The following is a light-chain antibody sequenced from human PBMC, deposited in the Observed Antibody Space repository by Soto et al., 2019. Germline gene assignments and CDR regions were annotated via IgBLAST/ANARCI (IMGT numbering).Light chain of an antibody. Sequence: EIGMTQSPAPLSVSPGEGVTLSCGASQTIISDYLAWYQQKPGQAPRLLMYGASNRAMGIPDRFSGSGSGTDFTLTISRLEPEDFAVYYCQQYGRSPTWTFGPGTKVDIK. J-gene: IGKJ1*01. V-gene: IGKV3-20*01. CDR3: QQYGRSPTWT. CDR1: QTIISDY. CDR2: GAS.